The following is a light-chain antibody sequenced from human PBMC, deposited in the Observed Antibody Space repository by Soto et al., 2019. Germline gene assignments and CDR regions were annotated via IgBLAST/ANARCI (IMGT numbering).Light chain of an antibody. CDR2: DAS. CDR1: QSIRTY. CDR3: QQPANWPLT. Sequence: EIVLTQSPATLSLSPGERASLSCRASQSIRTYLAWYQQKPGQAPRLLIYDASNRATGIPARFSGSGSGTVFTLAISGLEAEDRVVYYCQQPANWPLTFGGGSKVEIK. V-gene: IGKV3-11*01. J-gene: IGKJ4*01.